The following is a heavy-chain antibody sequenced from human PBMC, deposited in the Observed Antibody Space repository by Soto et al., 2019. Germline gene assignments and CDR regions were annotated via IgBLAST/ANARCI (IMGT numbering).Heavy chain of an antibody. CDR3: ARWTPKKLRFVEWLLYPSDY. CDR1: GYSFTSYW. V-gene: IGHV5-51*01. CDR2: IYPGDSDT. D-gene: IGHD3-3*01. Sequence: GESLKISCKGSGYSFTSYWIGWVRQMPGKGLEWMGIIYPGDSDTRYSPSFQGQVTISADKSISTAYLQWSSLKASDTAMYYCARWTPKKLRFVEWLLYPSDYWGQGTLVTVSS. J-gene: IGHJ4*02.